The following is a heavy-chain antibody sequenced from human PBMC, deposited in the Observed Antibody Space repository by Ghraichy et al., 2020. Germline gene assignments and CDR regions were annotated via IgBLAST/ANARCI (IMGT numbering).Heavy chain of an antibody. D-gene: IGHD5-18*01. J-gene: IGHJ2*01. CDR3: ASALHSQGRYFDL. Sequence: SETLSLTCTVSGVSISSGYYWSWSRQHPGKGLGWIGYNYYSGSTYYNPSLKSRATISVDTSKKQLSLKLSAVSAADTAVYFCASALHSQGRYFDLWGRGSRVPVPP. CDR2: NYYSGST. V-gene: IGHV4-31*03. CDR1: GVSISSGYY.